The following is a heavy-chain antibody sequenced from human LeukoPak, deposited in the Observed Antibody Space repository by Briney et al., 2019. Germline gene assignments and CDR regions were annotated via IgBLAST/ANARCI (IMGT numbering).Heavy chain of an antibody. CDR1: GFTFRSCE. CDR3: ARDYYDSSGYYSLDC. V-gene: IGHV3-48*03. D-gene: IGHD3-22*01. CDR2: ISDSGSSV. Sequence: GGSLRLSCAASGFTFRSCEMNWVRQAPGKGLEWVSYISDSGSSVYYADSVKGRFTISRDNAKNSLYLEMNSLRAEDTAVYYCARDYYDSSGYYSLDCWGQGTLVTVSS. J-gene: IGHJ4*02.